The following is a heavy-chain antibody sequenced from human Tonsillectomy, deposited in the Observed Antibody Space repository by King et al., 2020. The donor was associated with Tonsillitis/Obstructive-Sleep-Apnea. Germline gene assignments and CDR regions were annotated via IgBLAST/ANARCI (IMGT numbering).Heavy chain of an antibody. CDR3: AKEEGYCSGGSCYSAYFQH. CDR2: ISFDGSNK. V-gene: IGHV3-30*18. D-gene: IGHD2-15*01. J-gene: IGHJ1*01. Sequence: HVQLVESGGGVVQPGRSLRLSCAASGFPLSVYGMHWVRQAPGKGLEWVAVISFDGSNKYYTDSVKGRFTISRNNSKNTLYLQMNRLSAEDTAVYYCAKEEGYCSGGSCYSAYFQHWGQGTLVTVSS. CDR1: GFPLSVYG.